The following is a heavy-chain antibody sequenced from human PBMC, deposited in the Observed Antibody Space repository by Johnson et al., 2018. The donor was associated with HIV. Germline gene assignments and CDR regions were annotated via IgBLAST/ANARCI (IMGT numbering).Heavy chain of an antibody. J-gene: IGHJ3*02. D-gene: IGHD1-26*01. CDR1: GFTFDDYA. V-gene: IGHV3-23*04. Sequence: VQLVESGGGLVQPGRSLRLSCAASGFTFDDYAMHWVRQAPGKGLEWVSGIYSGGSTYHADSVRGRFTISRDNSKNTLYLQMNSLKVEDTAVYYCARDLIVGATRGGAFDIWGQGTMVTVSS. CDR2: IYSGGST. CDR3: ARDLIVGATRGGAFDI.